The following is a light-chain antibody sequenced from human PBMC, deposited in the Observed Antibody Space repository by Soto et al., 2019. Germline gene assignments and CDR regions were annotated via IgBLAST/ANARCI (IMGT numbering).Light chain of an antibody. J-gene: IGKJ1*01. V-gene: IGKV3-20*01. CDR3: QQYDSSPKT. CDR2: GAS. CDR1: QSVSSSY. Sequence: EIVVTPSPGTLSLSPGERASLSCSASQSVSSSYLAWYQPKPGQAPRLLIYGASSRATGIPDRFSGAGSGTDFTITISRLEAEDFAVYYCQQYDSSPKTFGQGTKV.